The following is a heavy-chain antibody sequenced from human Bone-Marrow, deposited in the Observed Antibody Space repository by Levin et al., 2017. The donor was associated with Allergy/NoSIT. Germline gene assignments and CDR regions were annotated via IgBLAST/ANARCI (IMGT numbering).Heavy chain of an antibody. CDR3: ARDRGAQRGLAFTDGMDV. CDR2: ITWNGAST. J-gene: IGHJ6*02. CDR1: GFIFDDYG. D-gene: IGHD3/OR15-3a*01. V-gene: IGHV3-20*04. Sequence: RHGESLKISCTVSGFIFDDYGMSWVRQVPGKGLEWVSGITWNGASTGYADSVKGRFTISRDNAKKSLYLQMDSLRAEDTALYYCARDRGAQRGLAFTDGMDVWGQGTTVTVSS.